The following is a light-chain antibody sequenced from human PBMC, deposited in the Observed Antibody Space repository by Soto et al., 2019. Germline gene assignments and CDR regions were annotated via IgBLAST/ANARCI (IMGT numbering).Light chain of an antibody. CDR1: QSVSSNF. Sequence: EIVLTQSPGTLSLSPGERATLSCRASQSVSSNFLAWFQQKPGQAPRLLIYAASSRATGIPDRFSGSGSGTDFPLTISTLETEDFAVDSCQQHNSWPPWKFGHRTK. J-gene: IGKJ1*01. CDR3: QQHNSWPPWK. V-gene: IGKV3-20*01. CDR2: AAS.